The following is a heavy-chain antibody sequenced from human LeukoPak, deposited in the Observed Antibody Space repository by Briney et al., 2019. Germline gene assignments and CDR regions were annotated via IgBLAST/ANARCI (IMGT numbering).Heavy chain of an antibody. J-gene: IGHJ5*02. Sequence: SVKVSCKASGGTFSSYAISWVRQAPGQGLEWMGGIIPIFGTANYAQKFQGRVTITTDESTSTAYMELSSLRSEDTAVYYCASSLSYGYVYWFDPWGQGTLVTVSS. CDR1: GGTFSSYA. CDR3: ASSLSYGYVYWFDP. D-gene: IGHD5-18*01. V-gene: IGHV1-69*05. CDR2: IIPIFGTA.